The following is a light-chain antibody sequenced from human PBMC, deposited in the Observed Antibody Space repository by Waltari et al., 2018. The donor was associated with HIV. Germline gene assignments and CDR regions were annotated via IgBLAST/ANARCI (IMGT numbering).Light chain of an antibody. CDR3: VQGVRLYT. Sequence: EIEVTQTPDSLSVTPGQPASISCKTSQTLLYSDGKTYLYWYLQKAGQPPQPLIYEVSNRLSGVSDRFSGSGSETDFTLTISRVEAEDVGVYYCVQGVRLYTFGQGTKLEIK. J-gene: IGKJ2*01. CDR2: EVS. CDR1: QTLLYSDGKTY. V-gene: IGKV2D-29*01.